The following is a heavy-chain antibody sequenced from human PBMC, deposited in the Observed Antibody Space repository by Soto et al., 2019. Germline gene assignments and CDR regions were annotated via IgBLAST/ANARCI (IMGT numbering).Heavy chain of an antibody. J-gene: IGHJ4*02. V-gene: IGHV3-21*01. CDR1: GFTFSSYS. CDR2: ISSSSSYI. D-gene: IGHD2-2*01. CDR3: ASAYRSSTSCYFDY. Sequence: GGSLRLSCAASGFTFSSYSMNWVRQAPGKGLEWVSSISSSSSYIYYADSVKGRFTISRDNAKNSLYLQMNSLRAEDTAVYYCASAYRSSTSCYFDYWGQGTLVTVSS.